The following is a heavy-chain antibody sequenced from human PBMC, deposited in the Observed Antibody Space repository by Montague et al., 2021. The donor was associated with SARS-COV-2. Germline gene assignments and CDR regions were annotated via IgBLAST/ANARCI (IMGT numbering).Heavy chain of an antibody. CDR3: ARARITMLVVVDAFDI. J-gene: IGHJ3*02. V-gene: IGHV4-31*03. CDR2: IDYSGST. CDR1: GGSISNDDSY. D-gene: IGHD3-22*01. Sequence: TLSLTCIVSGGSISNDDSYWTWICPDQGRGRVGMGYIDYSGSTTSTPYLKSRVTIAVDTYKNPLSLKPSSVTAADTVVCYCARARITMLVVVDAFDIWGQGTMVTVSS.